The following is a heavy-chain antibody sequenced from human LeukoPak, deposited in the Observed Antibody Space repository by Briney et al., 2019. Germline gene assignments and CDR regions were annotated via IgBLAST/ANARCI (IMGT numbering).Heavy chain of an antibody. J-gene: IGHJ3*02. CDR1: EVTVTSNY. CDR2: IYPGGDI. Sequence: PGGSLRLSCAASEVTVTSNYLSWVRQAPGRGLQWVSLIYPGGDIYYADSVKGRFIISRDNSKNTLSLQMNGLTADDTAVYYCVRGPRYYDDSGFHYGVFDIWGQGTVVTVSS. D-gene: IGHD3-22*01. CDR3: VRGPRYYDDSGFHYGVFDI. V-gene: IGHV3-53*01.